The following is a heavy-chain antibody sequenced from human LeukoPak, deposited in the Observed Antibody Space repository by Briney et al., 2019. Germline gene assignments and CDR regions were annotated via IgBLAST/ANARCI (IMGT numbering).Heavy chain of an antibody. J-gene: IGHJ4*02. V-gene: IGHV3-30*04. CDR3: VRGSSSFYDSSGYSYYFDN. D-gene: IGHD3-22*01. CDR1: GFTFNSYA. Sequence: GTSLRLSCAASGFTFNSYAIHWVRQAPGKGLEWVTIISYDGRTKYYADCVKGRFIISRDNSKNTLYLQMDSLRPEDTAVYYYVRGSSSFYDSSGYSYYFDNWGQGTLVTVSS. CDR2: ISYDGRTK.